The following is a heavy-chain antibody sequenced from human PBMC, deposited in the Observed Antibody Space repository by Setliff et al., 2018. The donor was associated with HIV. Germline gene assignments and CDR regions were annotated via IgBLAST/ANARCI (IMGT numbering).Heavy chain of an antibody. CDR1: GASSIYF. V-gene: IGHV4-39*07. Sequence: PSETLSLTCTVSGASSIYFWGWIRQPPGKGLEWIGSVYYSGSTYYNPSLKSRVTMSMDTSKNQFSLKLNSVTAADTAVYYCAKDRSGSYRTFDYWGPGILVTVSS. J-gene: IGHJ4*02. CDR3: AKDRSGSYRTFDY. D-gene: IGHD1-26*01. CDR2: VYYSGST.